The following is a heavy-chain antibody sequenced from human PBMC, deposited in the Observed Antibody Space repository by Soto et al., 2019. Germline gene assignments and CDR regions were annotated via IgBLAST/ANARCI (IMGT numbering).Heavy chain of an antibody. D-gene: IGHD2-15*01. V-gene: IGHV4-4*02. J-gene: IGHJ5*02. CDR2: IYHSGST. CDR1: SGSISSSNW. CDR3: ARVLRGDGSGDSCYETPWFDP. Sequence: QVQLQESGPGLVKPSGTLSLTCAVSSGSISSSNWWSWVRQPPGKGLEWIGEIYHSGSTNYNPSLRSGDAISVDKSVNQFSLKLSSVTAAGTAVYYSARVLRGDGSGDSCYETPWFDPWGQGTLVTFSS.